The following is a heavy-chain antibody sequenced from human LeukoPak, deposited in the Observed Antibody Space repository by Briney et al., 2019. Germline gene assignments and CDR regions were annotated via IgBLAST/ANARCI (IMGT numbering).Heavy chain of an antibody. CDR2: INAGNDYT. V-gene: IGHV1-3*01. D-gene: IGHD6-19*01. CDR3: ARAAVSLDV. J-gene: IGHJ6*02. CDR1: GYTFTSYA. Sequence: ASVKVSCKASGYTFTSYAMHRVRRAPGQRLEWMGWINAGNDYTKYSQKFQGRVTITRDTSASTGYIELSSLRSEDTAVYYCARAAVSLDVWGQGTTVTVSS.